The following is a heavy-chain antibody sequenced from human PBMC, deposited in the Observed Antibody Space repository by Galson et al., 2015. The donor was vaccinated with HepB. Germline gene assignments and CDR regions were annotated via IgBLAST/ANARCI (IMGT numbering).Heavy chain of an antibody. D-gene: IGHD2-8*01. CDR1: GFTFSSYG. V-gene: IGHV3-33*01. J-gene: IGHJ6*02. CDR3: ARENGGMDV. Sequence: SLRLSCAASGFTFSSYGMHWVRQAPGKGLEWVAVIWSDGSKKYYADSAKGRFTISRDNSKNTLYLQMNSLRAEDTAVYYCARENGGMDVWGQGTTVTVSS. CDR2: IWSDGSKK.